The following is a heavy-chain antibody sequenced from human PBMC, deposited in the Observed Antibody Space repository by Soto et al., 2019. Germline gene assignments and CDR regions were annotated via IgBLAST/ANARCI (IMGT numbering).Heavy chain of an antibody. CDR3: ARLRIAARPYYYYGMDV. Sequence: ASVKVSCKASGYTFTGYYMHWLRQAPGQGLERMGWINPNSGGTNYAQKFQGRVTMTRDTSISTAYMELSRLRSDDTAVYYCARLRIAARPYYYYGMDVWGQGTTVTVSS. V-gene: IGHV1-2*02. J-gene: IGHJ6*02. D-gene: IGHD6-6*01. CDR1: GYTFTGYY. CDR2: INPNSGGT.